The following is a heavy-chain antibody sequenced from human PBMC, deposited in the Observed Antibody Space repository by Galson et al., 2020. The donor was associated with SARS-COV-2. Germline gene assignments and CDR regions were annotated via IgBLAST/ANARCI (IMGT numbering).Heavy chain of an antibody. CDR2: IYWDDDK. CDR1: GFSFSTSGVG. V-gene: IGHV2-5*02. D-gene: IGHD2-15*01. Sequence: KMSGPTLVKPTETLTLTCTFSGFSFSTSGVGVGWIRQPPGKALEWLALIYWDDDKTYSPSLKKRLTITKDTSKNQVVLRMTNMDPVDTATYYCAHRLYSVDGPFFDYWGQGTQVTVSS. J-gene: IGHJ4*02. CDR3: AHRLYSVDGPFFDY.